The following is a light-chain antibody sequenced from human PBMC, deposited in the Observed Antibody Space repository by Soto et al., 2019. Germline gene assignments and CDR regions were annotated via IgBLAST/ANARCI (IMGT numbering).Light chain of an antibody. J-gene: IGLJ1*01. V-gene: IGLV2-14*01. Sequence: QSVLTQPASVSGSPGQSITISCTGTSSDVGAYTSVSWYRQHPGKAPKLMIYEVRNRPSGVSNRFSGSKSGNTASLTISGLQTEDEAHYYCSSYTSDNRSYVFGTGTKVTVL. CDR1: SSDVGAYTS. CDR2: EVR. CDR3: SSYTSDNRSYV.